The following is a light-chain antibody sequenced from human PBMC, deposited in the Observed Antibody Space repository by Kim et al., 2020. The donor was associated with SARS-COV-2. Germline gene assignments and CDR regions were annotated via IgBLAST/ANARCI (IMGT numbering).Light chain of an antibody. Sequence: RVTIGCNGSSSNIGAYYEVHWYQHLPGRAPKLLIYGTKYRPSGVPDRVSGSKSATSASLDITGLQAEDEADYYCQSYDISLRGWVFGGGTMVTVL. CDR1: SSNIGAYYE. J-gene: IGLJ3*02. V-gene: IGLV1-40*01. CDR2: GTK. CDR3: QSYDISLRGWV.